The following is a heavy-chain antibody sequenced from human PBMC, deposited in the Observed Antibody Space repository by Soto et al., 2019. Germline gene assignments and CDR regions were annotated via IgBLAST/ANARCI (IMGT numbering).Heavy chain of an antibody. CDR3: ARIPAARSGSDWFDP. J-gene: IGHJ5*02. V-gene: IGHV4-30-2*01. CDR1: GGSISSGGYS. CDR2: IYHSGST. Sequence: SETLSLTCAVSGGSISSGGYSWSWIRQPPGKGLEWIGYIYHSGSTYYNPSLKSRVTISVDRSKNQFSLKLSSVTAADTAVYYCARIPAARSGSDWFDPWGQGTLVTVSS. D-gene: IGHD6-13*01.